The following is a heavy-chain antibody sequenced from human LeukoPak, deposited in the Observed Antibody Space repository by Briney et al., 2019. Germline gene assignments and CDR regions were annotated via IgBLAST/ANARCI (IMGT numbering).Heavy chain of an antibody. CDR3: TTEAYGSGSVNDY. J-gene: IGHJ4*02. CDR1: GFTFSNAW. V-gene: IGHV3-15*01. D-gene: IGHD3-10*01. Sequence: SGGSLRLSCAASGFTFSNAWMSWVRQAPGKGLEWVGRIKSKTDGGTTDYAAPVKGRFTISRDDSKNTLYLQMNSLKTEDTAVYYCTTEAYGSGSVNDYWGQGTLVTVSS. CDR2: IKSKTDGGTT.